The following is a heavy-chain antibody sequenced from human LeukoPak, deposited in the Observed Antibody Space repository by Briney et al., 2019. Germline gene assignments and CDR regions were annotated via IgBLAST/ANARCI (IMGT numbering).Heavy chain of an antibody. J-gene: IGHJ4*02. CDR3: ARWGYCSGGSCYATDRFYDY. D-gene: IGHD2-15*01. Sequence: ASVKASCKASGYTFTGYYMNWVRQAPGQGLEWMGWINPNSGGTNYAQTFQGRVTMTRDTSISTAYMELSRLRSDDTAVYYCARWGYCSGGSCYATDRFYDYWGQGTLVAVSS. CDR1: GYTFTGYY. CDR2: INPNSGGT. V-gene: IGHV1-2*02.